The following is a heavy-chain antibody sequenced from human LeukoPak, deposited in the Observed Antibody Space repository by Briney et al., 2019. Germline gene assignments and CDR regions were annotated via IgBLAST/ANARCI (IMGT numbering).Heavy chain of an antibody. CDR1: GFTFSIYA. CDR3: ARASEWLIFDY. CDR2: IYSGGST. Sequence: GGSLRLSCAASGFTFSIYAMSWVRQAPGKGLEWVSVIYSGGSTYYADSVKGRFTISRHNSKNTLYLQMNSLRAEDTAVYYCARASEWLIFDYWGQGTLVTVSS. J-gene: IGHJ4*02. V-gene: IGHV3-53*04. D-gene: IGHD6-19*01.